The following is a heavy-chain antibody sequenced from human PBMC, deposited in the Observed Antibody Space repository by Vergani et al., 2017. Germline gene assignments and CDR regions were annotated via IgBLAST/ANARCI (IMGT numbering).Heavy chain of an antibody. V-gene: IGHV3-7*03. Sequence: EVQLVESGGGLVQPGGSLRLSCAASGFTFSSYWMSWVRQAPGKGLEWVANIKQDGSEKYYVDSVKGRFTISRDNAKNSLYLQMNSLRAEDTAVYYCARGFGDRSSTGGGDDYWGQGTLVTVSS. CDR3: ARGFGDRSSTGGGDDY. J-gene: IGHJ4*02. CDR1: GFTFSSYW. D-gene: IGHD2-2*01. CDR2: IKQDGSEK.